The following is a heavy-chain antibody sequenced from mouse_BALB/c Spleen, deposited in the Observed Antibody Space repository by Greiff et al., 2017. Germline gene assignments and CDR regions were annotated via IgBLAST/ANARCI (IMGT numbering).Heavy chain of an antibody. D-gene: IGHD2-3*01. CDR1: GFTFSSYA. V-gene: IGHV5-6-5*01. CDR2: ISSGGST. Sequence: EVMLVESGGGLVKPGGSLKLSCAASGFTFSSYAMSWVRQTPEKRLEWVASISSGGSTYYPDSVKGRVTISRDNARNILYLQMSSLRSEDTAMYYCARGYDGYWYWYFDVWGAGTTVTVSS. CDR3: ARGYDGYWYWYFDV. J-gene: IGHJ1*01.